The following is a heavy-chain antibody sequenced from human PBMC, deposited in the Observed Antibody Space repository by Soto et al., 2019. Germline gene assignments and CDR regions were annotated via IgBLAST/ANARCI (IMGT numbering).Heavy chain of an antibody. J-gene: IGHJ4*02. Sequence: QVQLQESGPGLVKTSQTLSLTCTVSGDSMTTVGYYWTWIRQHPGQGLEWIGFISYSGSTYYSSSLKGRVAISADTSKNQCSLKLNSVTAADTAVYYCTRGDYWGQGTLVTVSS. CDR3: TRGDY. CDR1: GDSMTTVGYY. V-gene: IGHV4-31*03. CDR2: ISYSGST.